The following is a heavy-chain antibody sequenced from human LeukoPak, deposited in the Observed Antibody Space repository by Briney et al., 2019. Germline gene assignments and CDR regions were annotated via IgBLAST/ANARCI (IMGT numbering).Heavy chain of an antibody. Sequence: GGSLRLSCAACGFTFSSCWMTWVRQAPGKGLEWVANIKEDGSEKYYVDSVKGRFTISRDSATNSLYLQLNSLRAEDTAVYYCARDLLPIYYYDSSGYGYFQHWGQGTLVTVSS. V-gene: IGHV3-7*01. CDR3: ARDLLPIYYYDSSGYGYFQH. J-gene: IGHJ1*01. CDR2: IKEDGSEK. CDR1: GFTFSSCW. D-gene: IGHD3-22*01.